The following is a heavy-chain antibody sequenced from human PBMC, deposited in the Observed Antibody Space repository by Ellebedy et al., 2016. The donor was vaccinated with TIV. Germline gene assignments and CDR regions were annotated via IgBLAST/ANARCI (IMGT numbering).Heavy chain of an antibody. CDR3: ARQGSGGRSFDY. CDR2: IYYSGST. D-gene: IGHD3-16*01. Sequence: MPSETLSLTCTVSGGSISSYYWTWIRQPPGQGLEWIGYIYYSGSTNYNPSLKSRVTISVDTSKNQFSLKLSSVTAADTAVYYCARQGSGGRSFDYWGQGTLVTVSS. J-gene: IGHJ4*02. V-gene: IGHV4-59*08. CDR1: GGSISSYY.